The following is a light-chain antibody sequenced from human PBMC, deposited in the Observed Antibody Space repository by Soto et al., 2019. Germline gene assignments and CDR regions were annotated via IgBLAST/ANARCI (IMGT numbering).Light chain of an antibody. J-gene: IGKJ2*01. V-gene: IGKV3-20*01. CDR1: QSFSSSY. Sequence: EIVLTQSPGTLSLSPGERATLSCRASQSFSSSYLAWYQHKPGQAPRLLIYGASSRATGIPDRFSGGVSGTDFTLTISRLEPEDFAVYYCQQYVTSPMYTFGQGTKLEIK. CDR2: GAS. CDR3: QQYVTSPMYT.